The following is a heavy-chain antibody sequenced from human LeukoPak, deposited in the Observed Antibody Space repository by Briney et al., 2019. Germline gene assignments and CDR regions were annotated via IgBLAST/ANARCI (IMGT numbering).Heavy chain of an antibody. Sequence: ASVKVSCKASGGTFSSYAISWVRQAPGQGLEWMGWINPNSGGANYAQKFQGWVTMTRDTSVSTAYMELSRLKSDDTAVYYCARSSEVAAMGFDYWGQGTLVTVSS. D-gene: IGHD5-12*01. CDR1: GGTFSSYA. CDR3: ARSSEVAAMGFDY. V-gene: IGHV1-2*04. CDR2: INPNSGGA. J-gene: IGHJ4*02.